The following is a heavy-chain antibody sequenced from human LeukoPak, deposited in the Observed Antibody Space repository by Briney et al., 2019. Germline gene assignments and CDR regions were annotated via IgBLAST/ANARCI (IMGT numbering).Heavy chain of an antibody. V-gene: IGHV1-18*01. CDR1: GYTFSNYG. CDR3: ARDGPDYGDYINFDY. D-gene: IGHD4-17*01. Sequence: ASVKVSCKASGYTFSNYGITWVRQAPGQGLEWMGWISAYNGKTNYAQKLQGRVTMTTDTSTNTAYMELRSLRSDDAAVYYCARDGPDYGDYINFDYWGQGTLVTVSS. CDR2: ISAYNGKT. J-gene: IGHJ4*02.